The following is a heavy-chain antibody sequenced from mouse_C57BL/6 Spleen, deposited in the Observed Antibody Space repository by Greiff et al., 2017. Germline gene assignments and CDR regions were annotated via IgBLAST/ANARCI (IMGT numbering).Heavy chain of an antibody. J-gene: IGHJ2*01. CDR3: ARGRNYYGYDDDY. Sequence: VQLQQPGAELVKPGASVKMSCKASGYTFTSYWITWVKQRPGQGLEWIGDIYPGSGSTNYNEKFKSKATLTVDTSSSTAYMQLSSLTSEDSAVYYCARGRNYYGYDDDYWGQGTTLTVSS. V-gene: IGHV1-55*01. CDR2: IYPGSGST. D-gene: IGHD2-2*01. CDR1: GYTFTSYW.